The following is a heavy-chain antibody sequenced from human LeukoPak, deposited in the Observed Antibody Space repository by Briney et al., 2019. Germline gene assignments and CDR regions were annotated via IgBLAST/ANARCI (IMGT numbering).Heavy chain of an antibody. J-gene: IGHJ6*02. CDR2: IYTSGST. V-gene: IGHV4-61*02. D-gene: IGHD6-13*01. Sequence: SQTLSPTCTVSGGSLSSGSYYWSWIRQPAGKGLEWIRLIYTSGSTNYTPSLKSRVTISGDTSKNQFSLKLSSVTAADTAVYYCARESAAAGSYYYYGMDVWGQGTTVTVSS. CDR3: ARESAAAGSYYYYGMDV. CDR1: GGSLSSGSYY.